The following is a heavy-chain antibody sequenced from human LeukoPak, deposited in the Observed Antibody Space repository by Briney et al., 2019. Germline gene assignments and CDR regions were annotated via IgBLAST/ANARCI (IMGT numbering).Heavy chain of an antibody. CDR3: ASSVVVPAAISYYYYMDV. CDR1: GYTFTSYY. CDR2: INPSGGST. Sequence: ASVKVSCKASGYTFTSYYMHWVRQAPGQGLEWMGIINPSGGSTSYAQKFQGRVTMTRDMSTSTVYMELSSLRSDDTAVYYCASSVVVPAAISYYYYMDVWGKGTTVTVSS. V-gene: IGHV1-46*01. D-gene: IGHD2-2*01. J-gene: IGHJ6*03.